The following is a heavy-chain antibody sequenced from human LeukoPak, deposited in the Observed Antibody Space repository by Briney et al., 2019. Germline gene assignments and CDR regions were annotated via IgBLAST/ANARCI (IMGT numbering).Heavy chain of an antibody. CDR2: ISYDGSNK. CDR1: GFTFSSYA. D-gene: IGHD5-18*01. Sequence: GGSLRLSCAASGFTFSSYAMHWVRQAPGKGLEWVAVISYDGSNKYYADSVKGRFTISRDNSKNTLYLQMNSLRAEDTAVYYCAKNPQLWMFDPWGQGTLVTVSS. V-gene: IGHV3-30-3*02. CDR3: AKNPQLWMFDP. J-gene: IGHJ5*02.